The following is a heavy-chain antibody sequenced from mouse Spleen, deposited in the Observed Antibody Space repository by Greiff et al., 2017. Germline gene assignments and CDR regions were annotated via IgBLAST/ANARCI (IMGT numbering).Heavy chain of an antibody. CDR2: IDPETGGT. J-gene: IGHJ2*01. Sequence: QVHVKQSGAELVRPGASVTLSCKASGYTFTDYEMHWVKQTPVHGLEWIGAIDPETGGTAYNQKFKGKAILTADKSSSTAYMELRSLTSEDSAVYYCTRGRFDGYYYWGQGTTLTVSS. CDR3: TRGRFDGYYY. D-gene: IGHD2-3*01. CDR1: GYTFTDYE. V-gene: IGHV1-15*01.